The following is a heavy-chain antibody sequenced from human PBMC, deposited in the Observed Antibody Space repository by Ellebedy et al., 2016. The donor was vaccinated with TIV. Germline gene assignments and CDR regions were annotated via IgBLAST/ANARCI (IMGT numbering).Heavy chain of an antibody. V-gene: IGHV5-51*01. CDR3: ATFGGSTAGSQNGMDV. J-gene: IGHJ6*02. D-gene: IGHD3-3*01. CDR2: IYPGDSET. CDR1: GYSFTSYW. Sequence: GGSLRLXXKGSGYSFTSYWIAWVRQMPGKGLECMGVIYPGDSETRYSPSFQGQVTISADKSISTAYLQWSSLKASDTATYYCATFGGSTAGSQNGMDVWGQGTTVAVSS.